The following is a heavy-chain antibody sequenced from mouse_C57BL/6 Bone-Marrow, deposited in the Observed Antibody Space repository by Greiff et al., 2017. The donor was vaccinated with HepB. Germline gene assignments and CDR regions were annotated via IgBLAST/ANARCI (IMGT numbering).Heavy chain of an antibody. CDR2: IWGVGST. Sequence: VKLEESGPGLVAPSQSLSITCTVSGFSLTSYGVDWVRQSPGKGLEWLGVIWGVGSTNYNSALKSRLSISKDNSKSQVFLKMNSLQTDDTAMYYCASLYYYGSSYVAYWGQGTLVTVSA. J-gene: IGHJ3*01. CDR1: GFSLTSYG. V-gene: IGHV2-6*01. CDR3: ASLYYYGSSYVAY. D-gene: IGHD1-1*01.